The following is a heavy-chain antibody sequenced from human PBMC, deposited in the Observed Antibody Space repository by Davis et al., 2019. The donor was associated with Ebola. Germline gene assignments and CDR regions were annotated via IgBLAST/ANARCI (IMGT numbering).Heavy chain of an antibody. Sequence: GESLKISCAASGFTFSSYAMSWVRQAPGKGLEWVSAISGSGGSTYYADSVKGRFTISRDNSKNTLYLQMNSLRAEDTTVYYCAKDRGSSWYHPNINDYWGQGTLVTVSS. J-gene: IGHJ4*02. V-gene: IGHV3-23*01. CDR2: ISGSGGST. CDR1: GFTFSSYA. CDR3: AKDRGSSWYHPNINDY. D-gene: IGHD6-13*01.